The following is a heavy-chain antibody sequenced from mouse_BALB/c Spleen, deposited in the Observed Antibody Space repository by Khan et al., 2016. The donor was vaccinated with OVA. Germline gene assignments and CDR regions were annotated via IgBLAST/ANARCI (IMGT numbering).Heavy chain of an antibody. V-gene: IGHV3-8*02. CDR1: GASITSGY. J-gene: IGHJ3*01. Sequence: EVELVESGPSLVKPSQTLSLICSVTGASITSGYWNWIRKFPGNKLGFMGYMIYSGHTYYHPSLKRRIYITRHTSKNQYYLQLNSVTTEDTATDYRARPTYKYAVLYWGRGTLVAVAA. CDR3: ARPTYKYAVLY. D-gene: IGHD2-14*01. CDR2: MIYSGHT.